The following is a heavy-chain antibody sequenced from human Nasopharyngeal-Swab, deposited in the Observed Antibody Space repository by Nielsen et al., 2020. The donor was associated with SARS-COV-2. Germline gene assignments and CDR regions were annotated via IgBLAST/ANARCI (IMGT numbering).Heavy chain of an antibody. V-gene: IGHV4-39*07. Sequence: WIRQPPGKGLEWIGSIYYSGSTYYNPSFKSRVTISVDTSKNQFSLKLSSVTAADTAVYYCARDGRNGYCSSTSCYFVYYFDYWGQGTLVTVSS. CDR3: ARDGRNGYCSSTSCYFVYYFDY. J-gene: IGHJ4*02. D-gene: IGHD2-2*01. CDR2: IYYSGST.